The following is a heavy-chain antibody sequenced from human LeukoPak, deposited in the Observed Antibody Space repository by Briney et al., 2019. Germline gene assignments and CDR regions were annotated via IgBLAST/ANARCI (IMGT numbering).Heavy chain of an antibody. V-gene: IGHV1-2*02. J-gene: IGHJ4*02. CDR3: AIGLWELGSSDY. CDR2: IHPNSGGT. D-gene: IGHD1-26*01. CDR1: GYTVTGYY. Sequence: ASVKVSCKASGYTVTGYYLHWVRQAPGQGPEWMGWIHPNSGGTNYAQKFQGRVTMTRDTSISTAYMELNRLRSDDTAVYYCAIGLWELGSSDYWGQGTLVTVSS.